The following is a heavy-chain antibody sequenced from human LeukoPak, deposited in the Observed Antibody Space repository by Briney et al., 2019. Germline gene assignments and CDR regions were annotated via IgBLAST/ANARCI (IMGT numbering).Heavy chain of an antibody. V-gene: IGHV4-39*01. CDR3: ARHPSTGSRIFDY. CDR1: GGSISSSSYY. CDR2: IYYSGST. Sequence: PSETLSLTCTVSGGSISSSSYYWGWIRQPPGKGLEWIGSIYYSGSTNYNPSLKSRVTISVDTSKNQFSLKLSSVTAADTAVYYCARHPSTGSRIFDYWGQGTLVTVPS. J-gene: IGHJ4*02. D-gene: IGHD1-1*01.